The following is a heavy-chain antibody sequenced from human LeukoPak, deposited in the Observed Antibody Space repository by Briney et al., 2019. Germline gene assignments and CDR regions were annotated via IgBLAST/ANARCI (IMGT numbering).Heavy chain of an antibody. V-gene: IGHV3-7*01. Sequence: PGGSLRLSCAASGFTFSSYWMSWVRQAPGKGLEWVANIKQDGSEKYYVDSVKGRFTISRDNAKNSLYLQMNSLRAEDTAVYYCARDWVVPAAPTYNWFDPWGQGTLVTVSS. D-gene: IGHD2-2*01. CDR3: ARDWVVPAAPTYNWFDP. J-gene: IGHJ5*02. CDR1: GFTFSSYW. CDR2: IKQDGSEK.